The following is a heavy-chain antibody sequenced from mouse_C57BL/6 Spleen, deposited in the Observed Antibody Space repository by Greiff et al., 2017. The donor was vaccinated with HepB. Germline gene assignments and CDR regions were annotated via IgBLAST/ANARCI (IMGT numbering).Heavy chain of an antibody. CDR1: GYAFSSSW. Sequence: QVQLQQSGPELVKPGASVKISCKASGYAFSSSWMNWVKQRPGKGLEWIGRIYPGDGDTNYNGKFKGKATLTADKSSSTAYMQLSSLTSEDSAVYFCARSNGSSYVGVWFAYWGQGTLVTVSA. D-gene: IGHD1-1*01. V-gene: IGHV1-82*01. CDR3: ARSNGSSYVGVWFAY. CDR2: IYPGDGDT. J-gene: IGHJ3*01.